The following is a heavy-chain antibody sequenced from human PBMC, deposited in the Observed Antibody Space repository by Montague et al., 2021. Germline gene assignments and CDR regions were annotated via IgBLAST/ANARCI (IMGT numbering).Heavy chain of an antibody. CDR2: IYYNGST. CDR3: ARSLYCKGGSCYSGFDP. CDR1: GGSTSSTSYY. Sequence: SETQSLTCTVSGGSTSSTSYYWGWIRQPPGKELEFIGVIYYNGSTYHNPSLKSRVTVSIDTSKNQFSLKLISVTAADTAVYFCARSLYCKGGSCYSGFDPWGQGTLVTVSS. V-gene: IGHV4-39*01. J-gene: IGHJ5*02. D-gene: IGHD2-15*01.